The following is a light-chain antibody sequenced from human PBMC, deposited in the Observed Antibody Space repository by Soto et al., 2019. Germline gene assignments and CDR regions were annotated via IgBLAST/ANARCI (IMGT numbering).Light chain of an antibody. CDR1: QSIPSW. Sequence: DIQMTQSPSTLSASVGDSVTITCRASQSIPSWLAWYQQKPGKAPKLLIYKASSLESGLTSRFSGSGSGTDFTLTISSLQPDDFATYYCHLYNTYWTFGQGTKVEIK. CDR2: KAS. J-gene: IGKJ1*01. V-gene: IGKV1-5*03. CDR3: HLYNTYWT.